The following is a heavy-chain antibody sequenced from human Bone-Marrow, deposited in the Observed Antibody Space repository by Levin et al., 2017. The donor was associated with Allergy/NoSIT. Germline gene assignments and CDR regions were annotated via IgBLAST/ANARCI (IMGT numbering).Heavy chain of an antibody. D-gene: IGHD3-3*01. V-gene: IGHV4-31*03. CDR1: GGSISSGGYY. Sequence: PSETLSLTCTVSGGSISSGGYYWSWIRQHPGKGLEWIGYIYYSGSTYYNPSLKSRVTISVDTSKNQFSLKLSSVTAADTAVYYCARDSREWLFGNYYYYGMDVWGQGTTVTVSS. CDR3: ARDSREWLFGNYYYYGMDV. CDR2: IYYSGST. J-gene: IGHJ6*02.